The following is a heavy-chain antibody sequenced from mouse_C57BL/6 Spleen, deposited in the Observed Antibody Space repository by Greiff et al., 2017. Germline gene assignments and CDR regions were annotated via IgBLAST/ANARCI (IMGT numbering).Heavy chain of an antibody. Sequence: EVHLVESGAELVRPGASVKLSCTASGFNIKDDYMHWVKQRPEQGLEWIGWIDPENGDTEYASRFQGKATITADTSSNTAYLQLSSLTSEDTAVYYCTTTVAYFDDWGQGTTLTVSS. CDR2: IDPENGDT. J-gene: IGHJ2*01. CDR1: GFNIKDDY. CDR3: TTTVAYFDD. D-gene: IGHD1-1*01. V-gene: IGHV14-4*01.